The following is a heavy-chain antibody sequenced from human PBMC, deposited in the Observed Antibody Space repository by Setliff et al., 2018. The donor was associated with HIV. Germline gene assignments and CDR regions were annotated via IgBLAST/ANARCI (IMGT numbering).Heavy chain of an antibody. J-gene: IGHJ4*02. CDR3: AKVGDNADGLDY. Sequence: VASVKVSCKASGYTFNIYAINRVRQAPGQGLEWMGWINTKTAYPMYARDFTGHFVFSLDTSLTTAFLQINSLKAGDTAMYYCAKVGDNADGLDYWGQGTMVTVSS. V-gene: IGHV7-4-1*02. D-gene: IGHD3-16*01. CDR2: INTKTAYP. CDR1: GYTFNIYA.